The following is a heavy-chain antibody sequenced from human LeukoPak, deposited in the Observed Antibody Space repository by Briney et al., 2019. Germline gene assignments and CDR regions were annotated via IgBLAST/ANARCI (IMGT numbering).Heavy chain of an antibody. J-gene: IGHJ6*02. D-gene: IGHD6-13*01. CDR2: IYYSGST. Sequence: PSETLSLTCTVSGGSISSYYWSWIRQPPGKGLEWIGYIYYSGSTNYNPSLKSRVTISVDTSKNQFSLKLSSVTAADTAVYYCARVRIGGSWSVYYYYGMDVWGQGTTVTVSS. V-gene: IGHV4-59*01. CDR1: GGSISSYY. CDR3: ARVRIGGSWSVYYYYGMDV.